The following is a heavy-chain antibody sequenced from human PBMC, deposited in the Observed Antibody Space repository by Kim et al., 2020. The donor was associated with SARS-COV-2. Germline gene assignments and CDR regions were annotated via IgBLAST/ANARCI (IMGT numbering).Heavy chain of an antibody. Sequence: YNPSLKSRVTISVDTSKNQFSLKLNSVTAADTAIFYCARRVSGWYPTFDYWGQGTVVTVSS. CDR3: ARRVSGWYPTFDY. J-gene: IGHJ4*02. V-gene: IGHV4-39*01. D-gene: IGHD6-19*01.